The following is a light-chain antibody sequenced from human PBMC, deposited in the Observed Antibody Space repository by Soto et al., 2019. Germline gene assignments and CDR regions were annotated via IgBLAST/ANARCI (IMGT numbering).Light chain of an antibody. V-gene: IGKV3-15*01. J-gene: IGKJ3*01. CDR1: QSVGSK. Sequence: EILMTQSPATLSVSPGERASLSCRASQSVGSKLAWYQHKPGQTPRRLIYDATTRATGFPARLSGNGSGTEFTLAISSLPPEDFSVYYCQQYNNWPPFTFGPGTKVDIK. CDR3: QQYNNWPPFT. CDR2: DAT.